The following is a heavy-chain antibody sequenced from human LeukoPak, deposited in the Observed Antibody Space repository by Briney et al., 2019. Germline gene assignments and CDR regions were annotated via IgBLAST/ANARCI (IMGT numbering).Heavy chain of an antibody. J-gene: IGHJ6*02. CDR1: GYTFTSYG. CDR2: ISAYNGNT. CDR3: ARSEYSGSYYNYYYGMDV. V-gene: IGHV1-18*01. Sequence: GASVKVSFKASGYTFTSYGISWVRQAPGQGLEWMGWISAYNGNTNYAQKLQGRVTMTTDTSTSTAYMELRSLRSDDTAVYYCARSEYSGSYYNYYYGMDVWGQGTTVTVSS. D-gene: IGHD1-26*01.